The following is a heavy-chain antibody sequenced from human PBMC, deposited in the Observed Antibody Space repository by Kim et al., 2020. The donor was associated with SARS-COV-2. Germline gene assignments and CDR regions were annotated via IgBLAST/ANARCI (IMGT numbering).Heavy chain of an antibody. CDR2: IKSKTDGGTT. Sequence: GGSLRLSCAASGFTFSNAWMSWVRQAPGKGLEWVGRIKSKTDGGTTDYAAPVKGRFTISRDDSKNTLYLQMNSLKTEDTAVYYCTIRNSRRAAVTRDYYGMDVWGQGTTVTVSS. CDR1: GFTFSNAW. V-gene: IGHV3-15*01. J-gene: IGHJ6*02. D-gene: IGHD4-17*01. CDR3: TIRNSRRAAVTRDYYGMDV.